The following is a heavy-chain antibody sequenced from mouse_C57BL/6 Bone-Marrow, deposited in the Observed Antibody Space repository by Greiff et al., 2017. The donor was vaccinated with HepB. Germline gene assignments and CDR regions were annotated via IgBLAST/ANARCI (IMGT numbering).Heavy chain of an antibody. CDR1: GFTFSSYA. CDR3: TREDMGGNPFAY. Sequence: EVMLVESGEGLVKPGGSLKLSCAASGFTFSSYAMSWVRQTPEKRLEWVAYISSGGDYIYYADTVKGRFTISRDNARNTLYLQMSSLKSEDTAMYYCTREDMGGNPFAYWGQGTLVTVSA. V-gene: IGHV5-9-1*02. J-gene: IGHJ3*01. CDR2: ISSGGDYI. D-gene: IGHD1-1*02.